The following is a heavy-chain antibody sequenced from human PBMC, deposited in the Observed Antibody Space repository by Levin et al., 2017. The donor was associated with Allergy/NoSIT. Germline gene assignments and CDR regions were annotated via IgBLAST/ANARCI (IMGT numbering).Heavy chain of an antibody. J-gene: IGHJ2*01. CDR1: GGSLNDYH. CDR3: ARDPLIAPRWFDL. CDR2: FHIGGNI. D-gene: IGHD3-16*01. V-gene: IGHV4-4*07. Sequence: GSLRLSCNVSGGSLNDYHWSWIRQSAGKGLEWIGRFHIGGNINYNPSLKSRVTMSVDTSTKQFFLNLISVTAADTAVYFCARDPLIAPRWFDLWGRGTLVTVSS.